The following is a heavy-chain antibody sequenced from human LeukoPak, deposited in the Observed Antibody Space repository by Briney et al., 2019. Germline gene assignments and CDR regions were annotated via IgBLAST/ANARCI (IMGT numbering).Heavy chain of an antibody. V-gene: IGHV4-59*01. CDR3: ARLAYYYDSSGNGDYYYYYGMDV. J-gene: IGHJ6*02. Sequence: SETLSLTCTVSGGSISSYYWSRIRQPPGKGLEWIGYIYYSGSTNYNPSLKSRVTISVDTSKNQFSLKLSSVTAADTAVYYCARLAYYYDSSGNGDYYYYYGMDVWGQGTTVTVSS. CDR2: IYYSGST. D-gene: IGHD3-22*01. CDR1: GGSISSYY.